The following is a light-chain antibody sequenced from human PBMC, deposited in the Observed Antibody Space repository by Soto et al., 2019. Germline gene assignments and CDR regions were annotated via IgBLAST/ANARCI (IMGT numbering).Light chain of an antibody. CDR1: SSDVGSYNR. V-gene: IGLV2-18*02. CDR2: EVN. CDR3: SSYTTIFTYV. Sequence: SVLTQPPSVSGSPGQSVTISCTGTSSDVGSYNRLSWYQQPPGTAPKLIMYEVNTRPSGVPDRFSGSKSGSTASLTISGLQAEDEADYYCSSYTTIFTYVFGTGTKVTVL. J-gene: IGLJ1*01.